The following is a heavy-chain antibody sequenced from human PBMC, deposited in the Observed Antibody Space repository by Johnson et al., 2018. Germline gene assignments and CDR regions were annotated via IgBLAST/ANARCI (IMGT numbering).Heavy chain of an antibody. CDR1: GFIFSTFA. V-gene: IGHV3-30-3*01. J-gene: IGHJ3*02. CDR3: ARDFLGVAGSAFDI. CDR2: LSYDGGNK. D-gene: IGHD6-19*01. Sequence: VQLLETGGGVVQXGRSXTLXCTASGFIFSTFAMHWVRQAPGKGLEWMAVLSYDGGNKYYAGSVKGRFTITRDNVKNTLYLQMESLRTGDTAVYYCARDFLGVAGSAFDIWGQGTLVTVSS.